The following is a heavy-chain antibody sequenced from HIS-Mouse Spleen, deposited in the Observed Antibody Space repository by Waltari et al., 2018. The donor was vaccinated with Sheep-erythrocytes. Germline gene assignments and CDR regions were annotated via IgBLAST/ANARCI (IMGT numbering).Heavy chain of an antibody. CDR2: IIPILGIA. J-gene: IGHJ4*02. CDR3: AQTGATTPHFDY. V-gene: IGHV1-69*04. D-gene: IGHD1-26*01. Sequence: QVQLVQSGAEVKKPGSSVKVSCKASGGTFSSYAISGVRQAPGQGLGWMGRIIPILGIANYAQKFQGRVTITADKSTSTAYMELSSLRSEDTAVYYCAQTGATTPHFDYWGQGTLVTVSS. CDR1: GGTFSSYA.